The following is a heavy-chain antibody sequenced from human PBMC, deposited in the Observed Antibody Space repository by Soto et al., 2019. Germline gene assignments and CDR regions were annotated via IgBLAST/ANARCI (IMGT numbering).Heavy chain of an antibody. CDR3: ARDRYGVPRGDYFDS. J-gene: IGHJ4*02. D-gene: IGHD4-17*01. Sequence: QVQLQESGPGLVKPSQTLSLTCTVSGGSINSGEHYWSWIRQLPGKGLEWIGNIYYSGSNYYNPSLKSRVTISVDTSKNQFSLNLSSVTAADTAIYYCARDRYGVPRGDYFDSWGQVILVTVSS. V-gene: IGHV4-31*03. CDR1: GGSINSGEHY. CDR2: IYYSGSN.